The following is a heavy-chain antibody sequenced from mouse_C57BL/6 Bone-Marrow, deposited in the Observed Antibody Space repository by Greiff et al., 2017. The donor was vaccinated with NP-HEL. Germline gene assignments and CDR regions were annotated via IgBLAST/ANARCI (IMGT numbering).Heavy chain of an antibody. CDR1: GYTFTSYW. CDR2: IYPGSGST. CDR3: ARCGQRRTHYAMDY. Sequence: QVQLQQPGAELVKPGASVKMSCKASGYTFTSYWITWVKQRPGQGLEWIGDIYPGSGSTNYNEKFKSKATLTVDTSSSTAYMQLSSLTSEDSAVYYCARCGQRRTHYAMDYWGQGTSVTVSS. V-gene: IGHV1-55*01. J-gene: IGHJ4*01. D-gene: IGHD6-1*01.